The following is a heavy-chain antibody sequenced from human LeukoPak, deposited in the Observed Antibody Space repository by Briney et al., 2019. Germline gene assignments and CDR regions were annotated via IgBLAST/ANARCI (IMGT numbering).Heavy chain of an antibody. D-gene: IGHD3-10*01. V-gene: IGHV3-30*18. Sequence: GGSLRLSCAASGFTFSSYGMHWVRQAPGKGLEWVAVISYDGSNKYYADSVKGRFTISRDNSKNTLYLQMNSLRAEDTAVYYCAKDVLNYYGSGSYFPFDYWGQGTLVTVSS. CDR2: ISYDGSNK. CDR3: AKDVLNYYGSGSYFPFDY. CDR1: GFTFSSYG. J-gene: IGHJ4*02.